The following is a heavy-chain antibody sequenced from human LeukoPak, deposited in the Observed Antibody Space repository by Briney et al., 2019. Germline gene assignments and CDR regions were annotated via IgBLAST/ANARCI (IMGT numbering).Heavy chain of an antibody. CDR3: ARTYSSSWGWFDP. V-gene: IGHV4-61*08. D-gene: IGHD6-6*01. J-gene: IGHJ5*02. CDR2: IYYSGST. Sequence: SETLSLTCAVSGGSISSGGYSWSWIRQPPGKGLEWIGYIYYSGSTNYNPSLKSRVTISVDTSKNQFSLKLSSVTAADTAVYYCARTYSSSWGWFDPWGQGTLVTVSS. CDR1: GGSISSGGYS.